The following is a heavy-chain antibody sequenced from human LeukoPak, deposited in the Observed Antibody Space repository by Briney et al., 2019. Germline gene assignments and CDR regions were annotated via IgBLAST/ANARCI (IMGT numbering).Heavy chain of an antibody. CDR1: GFTFSTYS. Sequence: GGSLRLSCAASGFTFSTYSMNWVRQAPGKGLEWVSYISGSSETIYYADSVKGRFTISRDNAKNSLYLQMNSPRDEDTAVYYCARTPPTAGLTTIGVGSDYWGQGTLVTVSS. J-gene: IGHJ4*02. V-gene: IGHV3-48*02. CDR2: ISGSSETI. CDR3: ARTPPTAGLTTIGVGSDY. D-gene: IGHD4-11*01.